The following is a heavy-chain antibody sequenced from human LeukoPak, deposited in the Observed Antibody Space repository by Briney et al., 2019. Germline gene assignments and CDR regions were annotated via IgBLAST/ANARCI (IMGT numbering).Heavy chain of an antibody. Sequence: GGSLRLSCGASGFTFNSYWFHWVRQAPGKGLVWVSRIDNDGTDTIYADSVKGRFAISRDNAKNTLYLQMDCLRAEDTAVYYCARGGFSHGFDIWGQGTMVTVSS. V-gene: IGHV3-74*01. CDR1: GFTFNSYW. CDR3: ARGGFSHGFDI. J-gene: IGHJ3*02. D-gene: IGHD5-12*01. CDR2: IDNDGTDT.